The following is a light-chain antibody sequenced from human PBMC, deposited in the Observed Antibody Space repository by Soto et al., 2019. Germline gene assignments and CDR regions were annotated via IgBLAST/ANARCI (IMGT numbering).Light chain of an antibody. Sequence: QSALTQPRSVSGSPGQSVTISCTGTSSDVGGYNYVSWYQQHPGKAPKLMIYDVSKRPSGAPDRFSGSKSGNTASLTISGLQAEDEADYYCCSYAGSYTPIVFGTGTKLTVL. V-gene: IGLV2-11*01. CDR3: CSYAGSYTPIV. CDR2: DVS. J-gene: IGLJ1*01. CDR1: SSDVGGYNY.